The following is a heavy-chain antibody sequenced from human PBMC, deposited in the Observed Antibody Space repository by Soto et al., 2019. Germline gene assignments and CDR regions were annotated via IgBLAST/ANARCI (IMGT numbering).Heavy chain of an antibody. CDR2: INHSGST. V-gene: IGHV4-34*01. CDR3: ARYSYYGSGSFT. D-gene: IGHD3-10*01. Sequence: PSETLSFTCAVYGGSFSGYYWSWIRQPPGKGLEWIGEINHSGSTNYNPSLKSRVTISVDTSKNQFSLKLSSVTAADTAVYYCARYSYYGSGSFTWGQRTLVTVSS. J-gene: IGHJ5*02. CDR1: GGSFSGYY.